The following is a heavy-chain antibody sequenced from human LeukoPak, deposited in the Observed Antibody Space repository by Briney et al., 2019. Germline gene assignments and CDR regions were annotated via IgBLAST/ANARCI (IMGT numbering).Heavy chain of an antibody. D-gene: IGHD3-10*01. CDR3: ARDYGSGSYYNLVGWFDP. CDR2: IYYSGST. CDR1: GGSISSYY. V-gene: IGHV4-59*01. J-gene: IGHJ5*02. Sequence: KPSETLSLTCTVSGGSISSYYWSWIRQPPGKGLEWIGYIYYSGSTNYNPSLKSRVTISVDTSKNQFSLKLSSVTAADTAVYYCARDYGSGSYYNLVGWFDPWGQGTLVTVSS.